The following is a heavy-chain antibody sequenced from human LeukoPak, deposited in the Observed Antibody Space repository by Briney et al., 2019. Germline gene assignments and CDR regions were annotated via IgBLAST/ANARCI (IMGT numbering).Heavy chain of an antibody. J-gene: IGHJ6*02. CDR1: GFTFSSYG. Sequence: GGSLRLSCAASGFTFSSYGMHWVRQAPGKGLEWVAVIWYDGSNKYYADSVKGRFTTSRDNSKNTLYLQMNSLRAEDTAVYYCARDMSYYGSGSDGMDVWGQGTTVTVSS. D-gene: IGHD3-10*01. CDR3: ARDMSYYGSGSDGMDV. CDR2: IWYDGSNK. V-gene: IGHV3-33*01.